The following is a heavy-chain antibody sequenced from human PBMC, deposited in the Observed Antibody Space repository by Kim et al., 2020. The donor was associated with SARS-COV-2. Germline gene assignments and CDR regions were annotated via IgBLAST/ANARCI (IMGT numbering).Heavy chain of an antibody. Sequence: GGSLRLSCAASGFTFNNYAMHWVRQPPGKGLEWVAGIGWSGGYVDYADSVKGRFSISRDNAKNSLYLQMNSPRVEDTAFYYCVKDVGDIVVVPTAHEHWG. CDR3: VKDVGDIVVVPTAHEH. D-gene: IGHD2-2*01. CDR1: GFTFNNYA. V-gene: IGHV3-9*01. CDR2: IGWSGGYV. J-gene: IGHJ1*01.